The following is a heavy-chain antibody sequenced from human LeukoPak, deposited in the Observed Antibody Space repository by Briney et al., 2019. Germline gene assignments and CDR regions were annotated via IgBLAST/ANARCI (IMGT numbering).Heavy chain of an antibody. D-gene: IGHD1-1*01. J-gene: IGHJ6*02. Sequence: GGSLRLSCAASGFTFSSYWMSWVRQAPGKGLQWVANIKQDGSEKYYVDSVKGRFTISRDNAKNSLYLQMNSLRAEDTAVYYCARDRVAYNMDVWGQGTTVTVSS. V-gene: IGHV3-7*01. CDR3: ARDRVAYNMDV. CDR2: IKQDGSEK. CDR1: GFTFSSYW.